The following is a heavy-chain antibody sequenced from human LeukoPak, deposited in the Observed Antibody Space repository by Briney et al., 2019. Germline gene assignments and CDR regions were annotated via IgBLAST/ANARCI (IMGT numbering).Heavy chain of an antibody. CDR1: GFTFSSYA. CDR2: ISGSGGNT. D-gene: IGHD4-23*01. CDR3: AKILFGGNPRGAFDI. J-gene: IGHJ3*02. V-gene: IGHV3-23*01. Sequence: GGSLRLSCAVSGFTFSSYAMNWVRQAPGKGLEWVSVISGSGGNTYYADSVKGRFTISRDNSKNTLYLQMNSLRAEDTAVYYCAKILFGGNPRGAFDIWGQGTMVTVSS.